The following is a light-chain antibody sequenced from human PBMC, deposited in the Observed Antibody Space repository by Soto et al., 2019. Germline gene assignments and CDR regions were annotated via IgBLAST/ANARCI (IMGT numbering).Light chain of an antibody. J-gene: IGLJ1*01. Sequence: QSALTQPASVSGSPGQSITISCTGTSGDVGAYDFVSWYQHHPGKAPRLVIYDVSRRPAGASNRFSGSKSGSTASLPISTLQAEDEADYYCSSFTVTFSYVFGTGTKLTVL. CDR2: DVS. CDR1: SGDVGAYDF. V-gene: IGLV2-14*01. CDR3: SSFTVTFSYV.